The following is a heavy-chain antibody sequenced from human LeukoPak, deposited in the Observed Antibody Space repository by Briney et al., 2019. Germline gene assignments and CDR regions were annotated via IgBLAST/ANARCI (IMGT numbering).Heavy chain of an antibody. CDR2: INHSGST. D-gene: IGHD3-22*01. CDR1: GGSFSGYY. CDR3: ARQTTSGYLDF. J-gene: IGHJ4*02. V-gene: IGHV4-34*01. Sequence: SETLSLTCAVYGGSFSGYYWSWIRQPPGKGLEWIGEINHSGSTNYNPSLKSRVTISVDTSKNQFSLKLSSVTAADRALYYCARQTTSGYLDFWGQGTLVTVS.